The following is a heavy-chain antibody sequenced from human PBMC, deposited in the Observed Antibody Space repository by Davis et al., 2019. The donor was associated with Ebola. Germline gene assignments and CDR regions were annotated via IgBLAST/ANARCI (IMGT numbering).Heavy chain of an antibody. CDR2: INTGNGDT. J-gene: IGHJ4*02. CDR1: GDTSNIYK. CDR3: ARDTIFSSGWSL. Sequence: ASVKVSCKASGDTSNIYKIHWVRQAPGQGLEWMGWINTGNGDTRYSRKFQDRVTITRDTSASTAYMELYSLRSEDTAVYYCARDTIFSSGWSLWGQGTLVTVSS. D-gene: IGHD6-19*01. V-gene: IGHV1-3*04.